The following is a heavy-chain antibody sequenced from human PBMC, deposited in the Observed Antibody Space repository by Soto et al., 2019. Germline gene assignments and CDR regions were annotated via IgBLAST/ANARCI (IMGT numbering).Heavy chain of an antibody. D-gene: IGHD2-2*02. CDR2: INPFKGAT. CDR1: GYTFSTYG. Sequence: QVQLVQSGAEMKKPGASVKVSCKASGYTFSTYGITWVRQAPGQGLDWMGWINPFKGATNSAARFQDRVTMTTDTSTRTAYMELRSLRSDDPAVYYCARVKVPAAILGAFDLSGQGTLVTVSS. J-gene: IGHJ3*01. V-gene: IGHV1-18*01. CDR3: ARVKVPAAILGAFDL.